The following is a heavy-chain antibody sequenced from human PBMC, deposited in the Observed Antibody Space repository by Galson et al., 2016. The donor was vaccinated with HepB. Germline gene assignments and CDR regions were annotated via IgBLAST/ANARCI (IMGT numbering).Heavy chain of an antibody. D-gene: IGHD2/OR15-2a*01. J-gene: IGHJ4*02. CDR3: VRLVLVDI. CDR1: GFTFSTYA. CDR2: ISSSGGST. Sequence: SLRLSCAASGFTFSTYAMDWIRQAPGKGLEWVSSISSSGGSTYYADSVKGRFILSRDNSKNTLYLHMNSLRAEDTAVYYCVRLVLVDIWGQGTLVTVSS. V-gene: IGHV3-23*01.